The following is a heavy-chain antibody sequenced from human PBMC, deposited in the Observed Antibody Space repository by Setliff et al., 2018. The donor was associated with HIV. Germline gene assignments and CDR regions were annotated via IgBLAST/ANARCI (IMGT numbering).Heavy chain of an antibody. CDR1: GGSISSYY. CDR3: AKGPRGLGLRYYFDY. CDR2: INHSGIT. D-gene: IGHD3-10*01. Sequence: PSETLSLTCSVSGGSISSYYWSWIRQPPGKGLEWIGEINHSGITHFNPSLDTRVTMFADTSKNQFSLRLSPVTAADTAIYYCAKGPRGLGLRYYFDYWAQGSQVTVSS. J-gene: IGHJ4*02. V-gene: IGHV4-34*01.